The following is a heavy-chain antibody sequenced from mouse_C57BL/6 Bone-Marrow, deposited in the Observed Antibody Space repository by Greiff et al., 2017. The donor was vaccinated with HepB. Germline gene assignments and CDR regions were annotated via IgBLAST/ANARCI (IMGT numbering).Heavy chain of an antibody. J-gene: IGHJ3*01. Sequence: EVQRVESWGGLVKPGGSLKLSCAASGFTFSDYGMHWVRQAPEKGLEWVAYISRGSSTIYYADTVKGRFTISRDNAKNTLFLQMTSLRSEDTAMYYCARPGLRYGSPYWGQGTLVTVSA. D-gene: IGHD1-1*01. V-gene: IGHV5-17*01. CDR1: GFTFSDYG. CDR3: ARPGLRYGSPY. CDR2: ISRGSSTI.